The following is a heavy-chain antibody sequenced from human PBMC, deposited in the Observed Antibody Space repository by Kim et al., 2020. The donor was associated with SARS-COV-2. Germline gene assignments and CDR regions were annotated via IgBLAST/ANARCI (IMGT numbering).Heavy chain of an antibody. V-gene: IGHV4-59*13. Sequence: SETLSLTCSVSGDSMNNNYWSWARQPPVKGLEWIGYIHYRGTTDYNPSLRGRVTISIDTSKNQFSLNLRSVTAADTAVYYCARGSPVANNWGQGTLVTVS. D-gene: IGHD2-2*01. CDR3: ARGSPVANN. CDR2: IHYRGTT. CDR1: GDSMNNNY. J-gene: IGHJ4*02.